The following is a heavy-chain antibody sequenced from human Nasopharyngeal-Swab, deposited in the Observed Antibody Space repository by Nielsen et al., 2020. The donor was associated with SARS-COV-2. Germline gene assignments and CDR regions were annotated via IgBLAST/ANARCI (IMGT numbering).Heavy chain of an antibody. D-gene: IGHD2-21*01. CDR2: ISGSGDTT. J-gene: IGHJ6*02. CDR3: AKAPYLRGLDV. Sequence: GGSLRLSCAVSGFTFSSYAMSWVRRAPGKGLEWVSIISGSGDTTYYADSVNDRFTISRDNSKNTLYLQMNSLRVEDTAVYYCAKAPYLRGLDVWGQGTTVTVSS. V-gene: IGHV3-23*01. CDR1: GFTFSSYA.